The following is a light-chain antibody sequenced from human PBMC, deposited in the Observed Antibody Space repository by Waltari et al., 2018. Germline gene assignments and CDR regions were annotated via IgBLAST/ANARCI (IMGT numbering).Light chain of an antibody. CDR1: TSDVGGSNQ. CDR2: DVN. V-gene: IGLV2-14*01. J-gene: IGLJ1*01. CDR3: SSYRISDTFV. Sequence: QSALTQPASVSGSPGQSITISCTGTTSDVGGSNQVSWYRKHPGKAPELIIYDVNKRPSGVSNRFSGSKSGSAASLTITGLQAEDEADYYCSSYRISDTFVFGTGTKVIVL.